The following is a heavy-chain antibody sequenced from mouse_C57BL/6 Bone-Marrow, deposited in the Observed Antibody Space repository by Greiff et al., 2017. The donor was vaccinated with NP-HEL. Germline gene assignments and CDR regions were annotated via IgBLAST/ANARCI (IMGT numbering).Heavy chain of an antibody. Sequence: DVMLVESGGDLVKPAGSLKLSCAASGFTFSSYGMSWVRQTPDKRLEWVATISSGGSYTYYPDSVKGRFTISRDNAKNTLYLQMSSLKSEDTAMYYCAMVGYYAAWFAYWGQGTLVTVSA. D-gene: IGHD2-3*01. CDR2: ISSGGSYT. CDR1: GFTFSSYG. J-gene: IGHJ3*01. V-gene: IGHV5-6*02. CDR3: AMVGYYAAWFAY.